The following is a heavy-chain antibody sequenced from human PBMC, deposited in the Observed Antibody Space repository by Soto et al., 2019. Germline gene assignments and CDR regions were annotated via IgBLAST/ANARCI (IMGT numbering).Heavy chain of an antibody. Sequence: GESLKISCKGSGYSFTNYWIGWVRQMPGQGLEWMGIIYPGDSDTRYSPSFQGQVTMSADKSISTAYLQWSSLKASDTAMYYCARGKYYDSSRYYWLFDYWAQGTLVTVSS. D-gene: IGHD3-22*01. CDR2: IYPGDSDT. CDR1: GYSFTNYW. J-gene: IGHJ4*02. CDR3: ARGKYYDSSRYYWLFDY. V-gene: IGHV5-51*01.